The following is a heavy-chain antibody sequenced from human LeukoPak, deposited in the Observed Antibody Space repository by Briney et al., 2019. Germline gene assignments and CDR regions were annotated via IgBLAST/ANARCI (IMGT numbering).Heavy chain of an antibody. Sequence: GGSLRPSCAASGFTFSTYAMSWVRQAPGKGLEWVSPISGSGGSTYYADSVKGRFTISRDNSKNTLYLQMNSLRAEDTAVYYCAKDPTDYYDSSGYTFDYWGQGTLVTVSS. CDR3: AKDPTDYYDSSGYTFDY. CDR2: ISGSGGST. D-gene: IGHD3-22*01. V-gene: IGHV3-23*01. J-gene: IGHJ4*02. CDR1: GFTFSTYA.